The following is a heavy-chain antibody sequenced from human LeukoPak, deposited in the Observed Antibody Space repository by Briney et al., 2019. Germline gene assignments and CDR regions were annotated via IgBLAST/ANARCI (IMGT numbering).Heavy chain of an antibody. J-gene: IGHJ3*02. CDR2: ISYDGSNE. CDR1: GFTFSSYA. V-gene: IGHV3-30-3*01. CDR3: AREAEAFDI. Sequence: GGSLRLSCAASGFTFSSYAMHWVRQAPGKGLEWVAVISYDGSNEYYADSVKGRFTISRDNSKNTLYLQINSLRPEDTAVYYCAREAEAFDIWGQGTMVTVSS.